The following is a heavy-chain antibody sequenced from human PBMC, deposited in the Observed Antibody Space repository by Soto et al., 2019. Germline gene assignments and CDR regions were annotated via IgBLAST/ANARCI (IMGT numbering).Heavy chain of an antibody. CDR2: INAGNGNT. J-gene: IGHJ6*03. Sequence: ASVKVSCKASGYTFTSYAMHWVRQAPGQRFEWMGWINAGNGNTKYSQKFQGRVTITRDTSASTAYMELSSLRSEDTAVYYCARAFGSYLGYYYYYMDVWGKGTTVTVSS. CDR3: ARAFGSYLGYYYYYMDV. CDR1: GYTFTSYA. D-gene: IGHD3-16*02. V-gene: IGHV1-3*01.